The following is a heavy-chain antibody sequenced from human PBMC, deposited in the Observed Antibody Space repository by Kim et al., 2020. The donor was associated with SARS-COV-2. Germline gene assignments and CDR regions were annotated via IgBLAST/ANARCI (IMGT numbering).Heavy chain of an antibody. CDR2: IYHSGST. V-gene: IGHV4-4*02. CDR3: ARAPLVISVYDGMDV. Sequence: SETLSLTCAVSGGSISSSNWWSWVRQPPGKGLEGIVEIYHSGSTNYNPSLKSRVTISVDKSKNQFSLKMSSVTAADTAVYYCARAPLVISVYDGMDVWGQGTTGTVSS. CDR1: GGSISSSNW. J-gene: IGHJ6*02. D-gene: IGHD3-9*01.